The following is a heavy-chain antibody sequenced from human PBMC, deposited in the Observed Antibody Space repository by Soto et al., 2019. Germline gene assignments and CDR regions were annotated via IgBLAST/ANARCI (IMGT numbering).Heavy chain of an antibody. J-gene: IGHJ4*02. CDR1: GASISSGDYS. CDR3: ARFGHSGGYFPSYFDS. CDR2: IYHSGNT. V-gene: IGHV4-30-2*01. D-gene: IGHD3-22*01. Sequence: SETLSLTCAVSGASISSGDYSWTWIRQPPGRGLEWIGYIYHSGNTHYNPSLKSRVTISVVRSKNQFFLDLNYVTAADTAVYYCARFGHSGGYFPSYFDSWGQGTLVTVSS.